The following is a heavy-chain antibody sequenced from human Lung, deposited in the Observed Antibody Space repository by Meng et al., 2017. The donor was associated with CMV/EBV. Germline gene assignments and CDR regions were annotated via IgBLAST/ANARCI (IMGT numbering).Heavy chain of an antibody. CDR3: ARDQIRGVVGARPRGPGDL. CDR1: GFTFSGYS. CDR2: ITSRSSNT. V-gene: IGHV3-21*01. J-gene: IGHJ4*02. Sequence: GESLKISCVASGFTFSGYSMNWVRQTPGKGLEWVSSITSRSSNTYYSDSVKGRFTISRDNAKNSLYLQMNGLRDEDTAVYYCARDQIRGVVGARPRGPGDLWGQGXLVTVSS. D-gene: IGHD1-26*01.